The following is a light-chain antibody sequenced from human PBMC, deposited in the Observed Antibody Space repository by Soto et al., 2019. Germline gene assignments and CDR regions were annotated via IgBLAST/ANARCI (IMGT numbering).Light chain of an antibody. J-gene: IGKJ3*01. CDR2: GAS. CDR3: QYGSSPLFT. CDR1: QSVRSSN. Sequence: IVLTQSPGTLSLSPGERATLSCRASQSVRSSNLAWYQQTPGQAPRLLIYGASSRATGIPDRFSGSGSGTDFTLTISRLEPEDFAVYYCQYGSSPLFTFGPGTTVDIK. V-gene: IGKV3-20*01.